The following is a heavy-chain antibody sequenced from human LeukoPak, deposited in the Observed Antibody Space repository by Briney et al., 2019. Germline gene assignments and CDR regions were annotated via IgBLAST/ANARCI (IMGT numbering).Heavy chain of an antibody. D-gene: IGHD6-25*01. CDR2: IHPDSGGT. J-gene: IGHJ4*02. Sequence: GASVKVSCKASGYTLTGYYMHWVRQAPGQGLEWMGWIHPDSGGTHFAQKFQGRVTMTRDTSISTAYMELSRLRSDDTAVYYCASERAAADSSLRNFDSWGQGTLVTVSS. V-gene: IGHV1-2*02. CDR3: ASERAAADSSLRNFDS. CDR1: GYTLTGYY.